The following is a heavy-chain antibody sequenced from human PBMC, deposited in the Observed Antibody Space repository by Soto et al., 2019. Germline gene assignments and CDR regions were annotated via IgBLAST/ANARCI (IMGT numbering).Heavy chain of an antibody. CDR3: ARDPMI. Sequence: TLSLTCAVSGGSISRGGYSWSSIRQPPGKGLEWIGYIYHSGSTYYNPSLKSRVTISVDRSKNQFSLKLSSVTAADTAVYYCARDPMIWGQGTLVTVS. J-gene: IGHJ4*02. CDR1: GGSISRGGYS. V-gene: IGHV4-30-2*01. CDR2: IYHSGST. D-gene: IGHD3-22*01.